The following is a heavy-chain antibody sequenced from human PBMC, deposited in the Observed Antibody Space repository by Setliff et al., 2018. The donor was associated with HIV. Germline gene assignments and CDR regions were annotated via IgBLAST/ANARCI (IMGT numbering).Heavy chain of an antibody. V-gene: IGHV1-24*01. D-gene: IGHD3-10*01. CDR2: SDHEDGNK. J-gene: IGHJ5*02. CDR3: ATGKLSGSGSPIYNWFDP. CDR1: GYTLTELS. Sequence: ASVKVSCKVSGYTLTELSMHWVRQAPGKGLGWMVGSDHEDGNKMYAQTLQGRVAMTEDTSTDTAYMELSSLRPEDKAVDYCATGKLSGSGSPIYNWFDPWGQGTLVTVSS.